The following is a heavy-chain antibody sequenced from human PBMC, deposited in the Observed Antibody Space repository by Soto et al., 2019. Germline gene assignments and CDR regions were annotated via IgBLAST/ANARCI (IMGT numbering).Heavy chain of an antibody. J-gene: IGHJ4*02. CDR2: IFSNDEK. Sequence: QVTLKESGPVLVKPTETLTLTCTVSGFSLSNARMGVSWIRQPPGKALEWLAHIFSNDEKSYSTSLKSRLTISQDTSKSQVVLTMTNMDPVDTAPYYCARLTISGADPYYFDYWGQGTLVTVSS. D-gene: IGHD1-1*01. V-gene: IGHV2-26*01. CDR1: GFSLSNARMG. CDR3: ARLTISGADPYYFDY.